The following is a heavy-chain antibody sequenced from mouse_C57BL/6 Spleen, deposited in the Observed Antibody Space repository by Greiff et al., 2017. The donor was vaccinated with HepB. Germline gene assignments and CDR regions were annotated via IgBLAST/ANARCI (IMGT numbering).Heavy chain of an antibody. CDR2: IDPETGGT. Sequence: VQLQQSGAELVRPGASVTLSCKASGYTFTDYEMHWVKQTPVHGLEWIGAIDPETGGTAYNQKFKGKAILTADKSSSTAYMELRSLTSEDSAVYYCTRRLEGSSSVAMDYWGQGTSVTVSS. D-gene: IGHD1-1*01. CDR1: GYTFTDYE. CDR3: TRRLEGSSSVAMDY. J-gene: IGHJ4*01. V-gene: IGHV1-15*01.